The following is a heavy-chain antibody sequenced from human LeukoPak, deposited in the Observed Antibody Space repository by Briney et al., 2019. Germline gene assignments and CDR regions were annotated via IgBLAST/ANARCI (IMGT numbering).Heavy chain of an antibody. J-gene: IGHJ4*02. CDR2: INPSSGGT. Sequence: ASVKVSCKASGYTFTGNNMHWVRQAPGQGLEWMGWINPSSGGTYYAQKFQGRVTMTRDTSISTAYMELSRLRSDDTALYYCARGSIGGDGYNSAFDYWGQGTLVTVSS. V-gene: IGHV1-2*02. CDR1: GYTFTGNN. CDR3: ARGSIGGDGYNSAFDY. D-gene: IGHD5-24*01.